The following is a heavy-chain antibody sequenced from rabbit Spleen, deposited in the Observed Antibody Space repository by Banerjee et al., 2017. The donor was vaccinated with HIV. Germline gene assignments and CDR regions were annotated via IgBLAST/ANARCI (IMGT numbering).Heavy chain of an antibody. D-gene: IGHD1-1*01. J-gene: IGHJ4*01. Sequence: QEQLVESGGGLVKPEGSLTLTCTASGFSFSSNYFMCWVRQAPGKGLEWLGCIYAASSGDAYYANWAKGRFTFSKTSSTTVTLQVNSLTAADTATYFCARDLTHVIGWNFGWWGPGTLVTVS. CDR2: IYAASSGDA. CDR3: ARDLTHVIGWNFGW. V-gene: IGHV1S45*01. CDR1: GFSFSSNYF.